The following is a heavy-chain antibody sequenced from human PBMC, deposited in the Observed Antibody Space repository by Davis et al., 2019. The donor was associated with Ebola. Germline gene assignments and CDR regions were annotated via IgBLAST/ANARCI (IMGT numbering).Heavy chain of an antibody. CDR3: ARDLGPRGSYFWSDY. J-gene: IGHJ4*02. V-gene: IGHV3-9*01. CDR1: GFTFDDYA. CDR2: ISWNSGSI. D-gene: IGHD1-26*01. Sequence: PGGSLRLSCAASGFTFDDYAMHWVRQAPGKGLEWVSGISWNSGSIGYADSVKGRFTISRDNAKNSLYLQMNSLRAEDTAVYYCARDLGPRGSYFWSDYWGQGTLVTVSS.